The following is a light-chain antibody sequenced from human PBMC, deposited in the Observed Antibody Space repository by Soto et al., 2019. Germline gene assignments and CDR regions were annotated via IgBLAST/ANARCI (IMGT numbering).Light chain of an antibody. V-gene: IGKV1-5*01. J-gene: IGKJ1*01. Sequence: DIQMTQSPSTLSASVGDRVTITCRASQSISYWLAWYQQKPGKAPKVLIYDASSLQRGVPSRFSGSGSGTEFTLTISSLQPDDFATHYCQQYNSFPLTFGQGTKVETK. CDR3: QQYNSFPLT. CDR1: QSISYW. CDR2: DAS.